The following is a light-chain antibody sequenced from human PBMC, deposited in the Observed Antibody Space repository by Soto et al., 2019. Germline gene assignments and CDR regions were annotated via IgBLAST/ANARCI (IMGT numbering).Light chain of an antibody. CDR1: SSDVGSYNL. CDR3: CSSAGSGSLV. Sequence: QSVLTQPASVSGSPGQSITISCTGTSSDVGSYNLVSWYQQHPGKAPKLIIYEGNKLPSGVSNRLSGSKSGNTASLTISGRQAEDEADYFCCSSAGSGSLVLGGGTKLTVL. CDR2: EGN. J-gene: IGLJ2*01. V-gene: IGLV2-23*01.